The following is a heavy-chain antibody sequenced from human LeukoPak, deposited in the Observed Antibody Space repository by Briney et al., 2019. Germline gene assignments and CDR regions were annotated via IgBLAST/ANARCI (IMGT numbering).Heavy chain of an antibody. CDR3: AGIRCTSCYDEIFGYYYGMDV. V-gene: IGHV4-39*01. Sequence: SETLSLTCTVSGGSISSSSYYWGWIRQPPGKGLEWIGSIYYSGSTYYNPSLKSRVTISVDTSKNQFSLKLSSVTAADTAVYYCAGIRCTSCYDEIFGYYYGMDVWGQGTTVTVSS. D-gene: IGHD2-2*01. J-gene: IGHJ6*02. CDR2: IYYSGST. CDR1: GGSISSSSYY.